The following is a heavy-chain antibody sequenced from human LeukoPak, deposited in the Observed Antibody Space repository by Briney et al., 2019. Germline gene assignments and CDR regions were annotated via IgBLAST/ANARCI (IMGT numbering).Heavy chain of an antibody. D-gene: IGHD4-11*01. V-gene: IGHV3-64D*09. CDR1: GFTFSSYA. J-gene: IGHJ4*02. CDR2: ISSNGGST. CDR3: VRGLPGYYSDY. Sequence: GGSLRLSCSASGFTFSSYAMHWVRQAPGKGLEYVSAISSNGGSTYYADSVKGRFTISRDNSKNTLYLQMSSLRAEDTAVYYCVRGLPGYYSDYWGQGTLVTVSS.